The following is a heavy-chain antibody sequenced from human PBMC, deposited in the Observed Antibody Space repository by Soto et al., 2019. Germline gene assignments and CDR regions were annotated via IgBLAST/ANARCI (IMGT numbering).Heavy chain of an antibody. CDR2: IDPSDSQT. CDR1: GDSFAGYW. Sequence: PGESLKISWKGSGDSFAGYWITWVRQKPGKGLEWMGRIDPSDSQTYYSPSFRGHVTISATKSITTVFLQWSSLRASDTAMYYCARQIYDSDTGPNFQYYFESWGQGTPVTVSS. D-gene: IGHD3-22*01. V-gene: IGHV5-10-1*01. CDR3: ARQIYDSDTGPNFQYYFES. J-gene: IGHJ4*02.